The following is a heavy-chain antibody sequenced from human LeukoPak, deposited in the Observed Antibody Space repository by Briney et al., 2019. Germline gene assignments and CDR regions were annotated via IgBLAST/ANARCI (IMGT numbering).Heavy chain of an antibody. J-gene: IGHJ5*02. Sequence: GASVKVSCKASGYTFTGYYMHWVRQAPGQGLEWMGWINPNSGGTNYQGRVTMTRDTYISTAYMELSRLRSDDTAVYYCARSYYASGSYSRGNWFDPWGQGTLVTVSS. CDR2: INPNSGGT. CDR3: ARSYYASGSYSRGNWFDP. D-gene: IGHD3-10*01. CDR1: GYTFTGYY. V-gene: IGHV1-2*02.